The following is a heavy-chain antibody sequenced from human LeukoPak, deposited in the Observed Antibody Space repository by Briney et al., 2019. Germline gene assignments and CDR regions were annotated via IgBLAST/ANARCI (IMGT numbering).Heavy chain of an antibody. D-gene: IGHD6-13*01. CDR2: ISGSGGST. Sequence: GGSLRLSCAASGFTFSSYAMSWVRQAPGKGLEWVSAISGSGGSTYYADSVKGRFTISRDNSKNTLYLQMNSLRAEDTAVYYCARDSSSWSFLDYWGQGTLVTVSS. CDR1: GFTFSSYA. V-gene: IGHV3-23*01. J-gene: IGHJ4*02. CDR3: ARDSSSWSFLDY.